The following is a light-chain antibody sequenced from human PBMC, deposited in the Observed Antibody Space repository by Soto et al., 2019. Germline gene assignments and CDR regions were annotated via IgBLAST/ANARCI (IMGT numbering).Light chain of an antibody. CDR3: QQYETSPCT. Sequence: IVLTQSPGTLSLSPGERATLSCRASTSVSRSYLAWYQQKPGQAPRLLIYGASSRATGIPDRFSGSGSGTDFALPITRLEPEGLAVYYCQQYETSPCTFGQGTKLELK. J-gene: IGKJ2*02. CDR1: TSVSRSY. CDR2: GAS. V-gene: IGKV3-20*01.